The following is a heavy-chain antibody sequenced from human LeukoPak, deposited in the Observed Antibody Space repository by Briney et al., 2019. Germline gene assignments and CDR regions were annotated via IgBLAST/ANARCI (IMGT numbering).Heavy chain of an antibody. CDR1: GYTFTGYY. D-gene: IGHD2-2*01. CDR2: IDPNSGGT. J-gene: IGHJ4*02. Sequence: ASMKVSCKASGYTFTGYYMHWVRQAPGQGLEWMGWIDPNSGGTNYAQKFQGRVTMTRDTSISTAYMELSRGSDDTAVYYCVTSSASNYANPRFDSWGQGTLVTVSS. V-gene: IGHV1-2*02. CDR3: VTSSASNYANPRFDS.